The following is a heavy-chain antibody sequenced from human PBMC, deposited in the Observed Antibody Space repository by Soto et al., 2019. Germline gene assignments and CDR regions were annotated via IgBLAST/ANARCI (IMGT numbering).Heavy chain of an antibody. CDR1: GSTFSNYE. D-gene: IGHD1-26*01. J-gene: IGHJ6*02. Sequence: LSLSCAASGSTFSNYEMNWVRQAPGKGLEWVSYISSRGTTIYYADSVKGRFTISRDNTKNSLYLQMSSLRAEDAAVYYCARDPGSYGMDVWGQGTTVTVSS. CDR2: ISSRGTTI. V-gene: IGHV3-48*03. CDR3: ARDPGSYGMDV.